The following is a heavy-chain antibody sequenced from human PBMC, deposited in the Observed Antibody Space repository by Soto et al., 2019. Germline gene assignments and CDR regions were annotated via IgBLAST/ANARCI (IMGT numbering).Heavy chain of an antibody. J-gene: IGHJ5*02. CDR2: ISNGGSSI. D-gene: IGHD2-8*02. V-gene: IGHV3-11*01. CDR1: GFTFGDYD. Sequence: GGSLRLSCAASGFTFGDYDMSWIRQAPGKGLEWVSYISNGGSSIYYADSVRGRFTISRDNAKRSVFLQMNSLRAEDTAVYYCTRPCRYCNGGGPGNWFDPWGQGTLVTVSS. CDR3: TRPCRYCNGGGPGNWFDP.